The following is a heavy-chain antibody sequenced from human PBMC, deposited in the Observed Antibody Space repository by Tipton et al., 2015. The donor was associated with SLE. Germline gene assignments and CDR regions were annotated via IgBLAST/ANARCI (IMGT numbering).Heavy chain of an antibody. V-gene: IGHV4-59*01. CDR3: ARARGYSYGCGPYYYYMDV. J-gene: IGHJ6*03. CDR2: IYYSGST. D-gene: IGHD5-18*01. Sequence: TLSLTCTVSGGSISSYYWSWSRQPPGKGLEWIGYIYYSGSTNYNPSLKSRVTISVDTSKNQFSLKLSSVTAADTAVYYCARARGYSYGCGPYYYYMDVWGKGTTVTVSS. CDR1: GGSISSYY.